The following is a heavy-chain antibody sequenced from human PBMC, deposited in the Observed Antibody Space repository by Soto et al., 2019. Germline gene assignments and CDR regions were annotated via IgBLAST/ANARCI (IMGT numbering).Heavy chain of an antibody. J-gene: IGHJ3*02. CDR2: IIPIFGTA. V-gene: IGHV1-69*13. CDR3: ARIDPAADDAFDI. CDR1: GGTFSSYA. D-gene: IGHD6-13*01. Sequence: SVKVSCKASGGTFSSYAISWVRQAPGQGLEWMGGIIPIFGTANYAQKFQGRVTITADESTSTAYMELSSLRSEDTAVYYCARIDPAADDAFDIWGQGTMVTVSS.